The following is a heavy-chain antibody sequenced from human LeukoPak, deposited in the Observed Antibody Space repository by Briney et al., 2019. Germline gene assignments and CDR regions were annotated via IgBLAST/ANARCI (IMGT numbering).Heavy chain of an antibody. CDR2: INPNSGGT. CDR3: ARANYYDSSGYYY. CDR1: RYTFTGYY. J-gene: IGHJ4*02. Sequence: ASVKVSCKASRYTFTGYYMHWVRQAPGQGLEWMGWINPNSGGTNYAQKFQGRVTMTRDTSISTAYMELSSLRSEDTAVYYCARANYYDSSGYYYWGQGTLVTVSS. V-gene: IGHV1-2*02. D-gene: IGHD3-22*01.